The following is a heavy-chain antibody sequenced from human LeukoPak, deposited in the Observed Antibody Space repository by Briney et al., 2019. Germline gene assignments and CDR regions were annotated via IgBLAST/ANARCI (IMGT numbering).Heavy chain of an antibody. J-gene: IGHJ4*02. D-gene: IGHD3-10*01. Sequence: GGSLRLSCAASGFTFDGYAMHWVRQAPGKGLEWVSGISWNSGSIGYADSVKGRFTISRDNAKNSLYLQMNSLRAEDMALYYCAKGREGSFDYWGQGTLVTVSS. CDR1: GFTFDGYA. CDR2: ISWNSGSI. CDR3: AKGREGSFDY. V-gene: IGHV3-9*03.